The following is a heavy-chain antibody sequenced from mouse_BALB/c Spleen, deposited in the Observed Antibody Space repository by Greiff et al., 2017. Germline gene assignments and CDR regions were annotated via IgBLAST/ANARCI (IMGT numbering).Heavy chain of an antibody. Sequence: QVQLQQSGAGLVKPGASVKLSCKASGYTFTEYIIHWVKQRSGQGLEWIGWFYPGSGSIKYNEKFKDKATLTADKSSSTVYMELSRLTSEDSAVFFCARHEGSYYGYDGTWCAYRGQETLGTVSA. V-gene: IGHV1-62-2*01. CDR3: ARHEGSYYGYDGTWCAY. CDR2: FYPGSGSI. J-gene: IGHJ3*01. D-gene: IGHD2-2*01. CDR1: GYTFTEYI.